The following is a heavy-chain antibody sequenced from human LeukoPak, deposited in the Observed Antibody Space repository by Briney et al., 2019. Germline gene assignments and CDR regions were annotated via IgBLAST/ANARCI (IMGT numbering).Heavy chain of an antibody. Sequence: ASVKVSCKASGYTFTSYAMHWVRQAPGQRLEWMGWINAGNGNTKYSQKFQGRVTITRDTSASTAYMELSSLRSEDTAVYYCARDRGATVIRTPTGYFDLWGRGTLVTVSS. CDR3: ARDRGATVIRTPTGYFDL. D-gene: IGHD4-17*01. CDR2: INAGNGNT. V-gene: IGHV1-3*01. CDR1: GYTFTSYA. J-gene: IGHJ2*01.